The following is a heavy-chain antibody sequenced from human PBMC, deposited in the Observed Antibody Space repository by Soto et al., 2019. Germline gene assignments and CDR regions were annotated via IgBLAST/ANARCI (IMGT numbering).Heavy chain of an antibody. J-gene: IGHJ4*02. Sequence: QVHLVQSGGEVKKPGASVKVSCKASGYTFNRHGITWVRQAPGQGLEWMGWISGYNGDINYEQKFQGRVTLSSDTLTSTVYLELKSLRFDDKDVYYCARVRIVGAREIDFWGQGTLVTVSS. CDR2: ISGYNGDI. V-gene: IGHV1-18*04. CDR3: ARVRIVGAREIDF. CDR1: GYTFNRHG. D-gene: IGHD1-26*01.